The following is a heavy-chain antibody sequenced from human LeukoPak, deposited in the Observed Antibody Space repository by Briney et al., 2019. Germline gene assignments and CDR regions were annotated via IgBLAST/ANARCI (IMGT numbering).Heavy chain of an antibody. Sequence: PSETLSLTCTVSGGSISSYYWSWIRQPPGKGVEWIGYIYYSGSTNYNPSLKSRVTISVDTSKNQFSLKLSSVTAADTAVYYCARTRVPGSYSPKGPFDYWGQGTLVTVSS. J-gene: IGHJ4*02. CDR1: GGSISSYY. D-gene: IGHD1-26*01. CDR3: ARTRVPGSYSPKGPFDY. CDR2: IYYSGST. V-gene: IGHV4-59*08.